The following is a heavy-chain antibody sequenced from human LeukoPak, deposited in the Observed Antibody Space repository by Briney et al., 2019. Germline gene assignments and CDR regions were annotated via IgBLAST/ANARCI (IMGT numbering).Heavy chain of an antibody. Sequence: SETLPLTCAVYGGSFSGYFRSWIRQPPGRGLEWIGAINHSGTTNYNPSLKSRVTISVDTSKNQFSLKRSPVAAAATAVYYCARAPRYQLRLPEAGDAFDIWGQGTMVTVSS. CDR1: GGSFSGYF. CDR2: INHSGTT. V-gene: IGHV4-34*01. J-gene: IGHJ3*02. CDR3: ARAPRYQLRLPEAGDAFDI. D-gene: IGHD2-2*01.